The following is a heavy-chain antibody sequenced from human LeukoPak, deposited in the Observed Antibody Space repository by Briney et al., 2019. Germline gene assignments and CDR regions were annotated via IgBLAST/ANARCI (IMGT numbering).Heavy chain of an antibody. CDR1: GYTFTSYY. CDR2: INTNTGNP. Sequence: ASVKVSCKASGYTFTSYYMHWVRQAPGQGLEWMGWINTNTGNPKYAPGFTGRFVFSLYTSVRTAYLQISGLKAEDSAVYYCARTYDFRAYYYSDYWGQGTLVTVSS. V-gene: IGHV7-4-1*02. D-gene: IGHD3/OR15-3a*01. J-gene: IGHJ4*02. CDR3: ARTYDFRAYYYSDY.